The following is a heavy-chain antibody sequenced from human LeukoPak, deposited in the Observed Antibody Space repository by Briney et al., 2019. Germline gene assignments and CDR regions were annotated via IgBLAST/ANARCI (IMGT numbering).Heavy chain of an antibody. CDR2: ISSSSSTI. J-gene: IGHJ5*02. CDR1: GFTFSSYS. V-gene: IGHV3-48*01. Sequence: GGSLRLSCAASGFTFSSYSMNWVRQAPGKGLEWVSYISSSSSTIYYADSVKGRFTISRDNAKNSLYLQMNSLRAEDTAVYYCARGDFWSGSVSGPNWFDPWGQGTLVTDSS. CDR3: ARGDFWSGSVSGPNWFDP. D-gene: IGHD3-3*01.